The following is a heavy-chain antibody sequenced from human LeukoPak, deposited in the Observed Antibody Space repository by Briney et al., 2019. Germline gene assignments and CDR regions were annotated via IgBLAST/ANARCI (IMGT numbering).Heavy chain of an antibody. CDR2: IYHSGST. Sequence: SETLSLTCAVSGASISGSGYYWGWLRQPPGRGVEWIGNIYHSGSTNYNPSLKSRVTISVDKSKNQFSLKLSSVTAADTAVYYCARLYSGSYGTGYYYYMDVWGKGTTVTVSS. CDR3: ARLYSGSYGTGYYYYMDV. D-gene: IGHD1-26*01. J-gene: IGHJ6*03. V-gene: IGHV4-39*07. CDR1: GASISGSGYY.